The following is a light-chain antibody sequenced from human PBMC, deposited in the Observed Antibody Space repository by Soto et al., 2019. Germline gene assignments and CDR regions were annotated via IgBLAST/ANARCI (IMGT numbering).Light chain of an antibody. CDR3: SSYTSSSTYV. CDR1: ISDVGGYNY. CDR2: DVS. J-gene: IGLJ1*01. Sequence: QSALTQPASVSGSPGQSITISCNGTISDVGGYNYVSWYQQHPGKAPKLMIFDVSNRPSGVSNRFSGSKSGYTASLTISGLQAEDEADYYCSSYTSSSTYVFGTGTKVTVL. V-gene: IGLV2-14*03.